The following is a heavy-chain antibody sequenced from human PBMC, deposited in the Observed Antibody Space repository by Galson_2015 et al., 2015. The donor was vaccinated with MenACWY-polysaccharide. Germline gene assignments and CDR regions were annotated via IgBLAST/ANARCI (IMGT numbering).Heavy chain of an antibody. V-gene: IGHV3-33*01. J-gene: IGHJ3*02. Sequence: SLRLSCAASGSRFSNSGMHWVRQAPGTGLEWVAVIQYDGSNKVYADSVKGRFTISRDNSKNTVFLEMNTLGVEDTAVYYCAREGSRIVFHAFDIWGQGTMVTVSS. CDR2: IQYDGSNK. CDR3: AREGSRIVFHAFDI. D-gene: IGHD2-2*01. CDR1: GSRFSNSG.